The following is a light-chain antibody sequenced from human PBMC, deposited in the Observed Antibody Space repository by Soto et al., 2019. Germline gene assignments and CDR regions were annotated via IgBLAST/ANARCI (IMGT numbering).Light chain of an antibody. Sequence: DIQMTQSPSTLSASVGDRVTITCRASQSISSWLAWYQQKPRKAPKLLIYDASSIESEVPSRFSGSGSGTEFTLTISSLQPDDFATYYCQQYNSYRTFGQGTKVDIK. J-gene: IGKJ1*01. CDR3: QQYNSYRT. V-gene: IGKV1-5*01. CDR1: QSISSW. CDR2: DAS.